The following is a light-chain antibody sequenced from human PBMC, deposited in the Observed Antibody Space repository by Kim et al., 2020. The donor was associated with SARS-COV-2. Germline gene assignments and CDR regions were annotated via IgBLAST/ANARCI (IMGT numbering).Light chain of an antibody. CDR1: QSISSY. Sequence: GAVRDIVTITCRAGQSISSYFNWDQPKPSKAPKLLIKAATSLQSGVPSRVSGRGAETDFTLIIKSLRPEDIATDDCQQSYSTLWTFDQGTKLEIK. J-gene: IGKJ1*01. CDR2: AAT. CDR3: QQSYSTLWT. V-gene: IGKV1-39*01.